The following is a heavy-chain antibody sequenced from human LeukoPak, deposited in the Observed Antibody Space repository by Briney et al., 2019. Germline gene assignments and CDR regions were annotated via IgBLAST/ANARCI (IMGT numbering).Heavy chain of an antibody. J-gene: IGHJ4*02. Sequence: QPGGSLRLSCAASGFTLSNYWIHWVRQAPGKGLVWVSRINGDGSITTYADSVKGRFTISRDNAKNALYLQMNSLRAEDTAVYFCARRVVVGSTHYFDYWGQGTLVTVSS. CDR3: ARRVVVGSTHYFDY. D-gene: IGHD1-26*01. CDR2: INGDGSIT. CDR1: GFTLSNYW. V-gene: IGHV3-74*01.